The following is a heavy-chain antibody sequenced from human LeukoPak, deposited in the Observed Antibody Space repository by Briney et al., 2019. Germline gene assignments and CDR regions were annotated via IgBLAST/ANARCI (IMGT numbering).Heavy chain of an antibody. Sequence: GGSLRLSCTASGFTVSSNYMSWVRQAPGKGLEWDSVIYSGGSTYYADSVKGRFTISRDNSKNTLYLQMNSLRAEDTAVYYCARGGLEMATIYLDYWGQGTLVTVSS. CDR1: GFTVSSNY. V-gene: IGHV3-53*01. J-gene: IGHJ4*02. CDR2: IYSGGST. D-gene: IGHD5-24*01. CDR3: ARGGLEMATIYLDY.